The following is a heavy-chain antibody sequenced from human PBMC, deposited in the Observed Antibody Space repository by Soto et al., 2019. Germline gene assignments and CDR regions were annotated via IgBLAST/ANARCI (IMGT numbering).Heavy chain of an antibody. V-gene: IGHV3-23*01. CDR2: ISGSGGST. CDR3: AKDGLTVTALSPWSTFEFSQFDY. J-gene: IGHJ4*02. CDR1: GFTFSSYA. D-gene: IGHD4-17*01. Sequence: EVQLLESGGGLVQPGGSLGLSCAASGFTFSSYAMSWVRQAPGKGLEWVSAISGSGGSTYYADSVKGRFTISRDNSKNTLYLQMNSLRAEDTAVYYCAKDGLTVTALSPWSTFEFSQFDYWGQGTLVTVSS.